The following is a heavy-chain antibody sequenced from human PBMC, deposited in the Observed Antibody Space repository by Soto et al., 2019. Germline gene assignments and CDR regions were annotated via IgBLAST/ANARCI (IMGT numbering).Heavy chain of an antibody. J-gene: IGHJ6*02. CDR2: IKQDGSEK. CDR3: ARDKRSSYSSGWGDYYYCYYGMDV. CDR1: GFTFSSYW. Sequence: GVLRLSCAASGFTFSSYWMSWVRQAPGKGLEWVANIKQDGSEKYYVDSVKGRFTISRDNTQNSLYLQMNSLRAEDTGVYYCARDKRSSYSSGWGDYYYCYYGMDVWGQGTRVTVSS. D-gene: IGHD6-19*01. V-gene: IGHV3-7*01.